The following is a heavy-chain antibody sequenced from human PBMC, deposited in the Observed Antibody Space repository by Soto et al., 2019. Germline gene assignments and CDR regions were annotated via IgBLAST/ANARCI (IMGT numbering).Heavy chain of an antibody. J-gene: IGHJ4*02. CDR2: IKEDGSAK. Sequence: GSLRLSCAASGFTFSRYWMSWVRQAPGKGLEWVANIKEDGSAKYYVDSVTGRLTISRDNTENSLYLQMNSLRADDTAMYYRARADGLGTVDCWGQGTLVTVSS. CDR1: GFTFSRYW. V-gene: IGHV3-7*03. CDR3: ARADGLGTVDC.